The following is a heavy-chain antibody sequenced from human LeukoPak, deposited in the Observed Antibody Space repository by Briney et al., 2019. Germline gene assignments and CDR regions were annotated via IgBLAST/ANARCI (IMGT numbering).Heavy chain of an antibody. V-gene: IGHV3-49*03. D-gene: IGHD6-19*01. J-gene: IGHJ4*02. CDR3: TRGLLYLPQWLVRGAFDY. CDR2: IRSKAYGGTT. Sequence: GGSLRLSCTASGFTFGDYAMSWFRQAPGKGLEWVGFIRSKAYGGTTEYAASVKGRFTISRDDSKSIAYLQMNSLKTEDTAVYYCTRGLLYLPQWLVRGAFDYWGQGTLVTVSS. CDR1: GFTFGDYA.